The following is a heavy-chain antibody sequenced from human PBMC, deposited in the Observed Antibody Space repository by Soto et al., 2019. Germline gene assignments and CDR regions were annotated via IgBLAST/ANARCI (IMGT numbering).Heavy chain of an antibody. CDR2: IYWNDDK. CDR3: AHLFFYASGPYFDY. CDR1: GFSLTTSQVG. J-gene: IGHJ4*02. V-gene: IGHV2-5*01. D-gene: IGHD3-10*01. Sequence: QITLKESGPPLVNPTQTLTLTCSFSGFSLTTSQVGVGWYRQPPGEALEWLALIYWNDDKRYSPFLKSRLTITKDTSKNQVVLTVSNMDPVDTATYYCAHLFFYASGPYFDYWGQGTLVTVSS.